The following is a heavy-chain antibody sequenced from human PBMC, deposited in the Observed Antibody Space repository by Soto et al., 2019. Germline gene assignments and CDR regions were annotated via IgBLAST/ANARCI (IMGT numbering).Heavy chain of an antibody. CDR3: GRTAYPGHDNSWPLDS. CDR1: GFIFSSYG. V-gene: IGHV3-33*01. J-gene: IGHJ4*02. D-gene: IGHD6-13*01. Sequence: GGSLRLSCAASGFIFSSYGMHWVRQAPGKGLEWVAIIYHDGRQEYYADSVMGRFAISRDNSKNTLHLQMNSLRDEDTAVYYCGRTAYPGHDNSWPLDSWGQGTLVTVSS. CDR2: IYHDGRQE.